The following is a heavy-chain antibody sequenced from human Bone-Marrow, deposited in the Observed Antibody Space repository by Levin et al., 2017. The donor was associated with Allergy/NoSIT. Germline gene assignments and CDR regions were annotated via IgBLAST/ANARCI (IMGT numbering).Heavy chain of an antibody. J-gene: IGHJ5*02. D-gene: IGHD3-10*01. V-gene: IGHV3-48*01. Sequence: QSGGSLRLSCAASGFSFSGFAMAWVRQAPGKGLEWVSYISGNNRNIYYAESVKGRFTISRDNGKNSLFLQMNSLRAEDTAVYYCTRDSRPGGFDPWGQGTLVTVSS. CDR3: TRDSRPGGFDP. CDR1: GFSFSGFA. CDR2: ISGNNRNI.